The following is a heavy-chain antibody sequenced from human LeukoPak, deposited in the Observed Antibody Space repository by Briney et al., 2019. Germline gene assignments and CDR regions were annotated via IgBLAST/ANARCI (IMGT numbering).Heavy chain of an antibody. V-gene: IGHV3-53*01. CDR1: GFTVSSNY. D-gene: IGHD4-17*01. Sequence: GGSLRLSCAASGFTVSSNYMSWVRQAPGKGPEWVSGIYSGYSAYEQVSVKGRFVISSDNSENELYVHMNSVRAEDTAVYYCARDADGDYGVWGQGTRVTVSS. CDR3: ARDADGDYGV. CDR2: IYSGYSA. J-gene: IGHJ4*02.